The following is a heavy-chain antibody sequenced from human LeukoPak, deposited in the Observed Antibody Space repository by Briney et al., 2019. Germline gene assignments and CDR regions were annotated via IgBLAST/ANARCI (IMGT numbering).Heavy chain of an antibody. CDR3: ARDRGYSSGWYRENYYYYYMDV. CDR2: IIPIFGTA. J-gene: IGHJ6*03. V-gene: IGHV1-69*06. Sequence: SVKVSCKASGGTFSSYAISWVRQAPGQGLEWMGGIIPIFGTANYAQKFQGRVTITADKSTSTAYMELSSLRSEDTAVYYCARDRGYSSGWYRENYYYYYMDVWGKGTTVTVSS. CDR1: GGTFSSYA. D-gene: IGHD6-19*01.